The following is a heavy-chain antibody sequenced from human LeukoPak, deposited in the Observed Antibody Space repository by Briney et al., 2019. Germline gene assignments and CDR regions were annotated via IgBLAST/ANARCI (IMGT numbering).Heavy chain of an antibody. CDR1: GYTFPRYG. CDR3: ARARYLTGSRDGAFDI. CDR2: ISAYNGNT. J-gene: IGHJ3*02. Sequence: ASVKVSCKASGYTFPRYGVSWVRLAPGQGLEWMAWISAYNGNTDYAQNFQGRVTMTTDTSTSTAYMELRSLRSDDTAVYYCARARYLTGSRDGAFDIWGQGTVVTVSS. D-gene: IGHD1-26*01. V-gene: IGHV1-18*01.